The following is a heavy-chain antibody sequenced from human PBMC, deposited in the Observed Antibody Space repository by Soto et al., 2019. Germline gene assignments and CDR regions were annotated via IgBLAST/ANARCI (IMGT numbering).Heavy chain of an antibody. D-gene: IGHD1-26*01. CDR2: IYYSGST. J-gene: IGHJ4*02. CDR3: ARGEVGATWYFDY. Sequence: QVQLQESGPGLVKPSQTLSLTCTVSGGSISSGGYYWSWIRQHPGKGLEWIGYIYYSGSTYYNPSLKSRVTIAVDTSKNQFSLKLGSVTAADTAVYDCARGEVGATWYFDYWGQGTLVTVSS. CDR1: GGSISSGGYY. V-gene: IGHV4-31*03.